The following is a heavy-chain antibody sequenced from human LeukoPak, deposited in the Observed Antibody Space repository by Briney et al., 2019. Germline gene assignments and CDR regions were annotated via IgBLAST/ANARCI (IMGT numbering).Heavy chain of an antibody. V-gene: IGHV4-34*01. J-gene: IGHJ4*02. CDR2: INHSGST. CDR1: GGSFSGYY. D-gene: IGHD6-6*01. Sequence: SETLSLTCPVYGGSFSGYYWSWIRQPPGKGLEWIGEINHSGSTNYNPSLKSRVTISVDTSKNQFSLKLSSVTAADTAVYYCAREYSSSPTFDYWGQGTLVTVSS. CDR3: AREYSSSPTFDY.